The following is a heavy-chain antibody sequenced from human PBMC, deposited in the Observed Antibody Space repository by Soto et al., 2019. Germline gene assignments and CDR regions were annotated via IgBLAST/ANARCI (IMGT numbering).Heavy chain of an antibody. V-gene: IGHV3-23*01. CDR2: ISNRDGRT. D-gene: IGHD6-19*01. CDR1: GFTFKNYG. Sequence: GGSLRLSCATSGFTFKNYGMSWVRQAPGKGLECVSVISNRDGRTYYIDSVKGRFTISRDNSKNTLYLEMNSLRAEDTAVYYCVPTYYTSGWPWGQGTLVTVSS. CDR3: VPTYYTSGWP. J-gene: IGHJ5*02.